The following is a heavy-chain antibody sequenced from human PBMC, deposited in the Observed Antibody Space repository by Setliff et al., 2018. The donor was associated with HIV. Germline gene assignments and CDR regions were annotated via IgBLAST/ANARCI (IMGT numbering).Heavy chain of an antibody. CDR3: ARAVGGSNYFDYSGYQDF. CDR1: GYPFDSYG. V-gene: IGHV1-18*01. Sequence: APVKVSCKTSGYPFDSYGISWVRQAPGQGLEWMGWISAYIGDTKYAQRFQGRVTMTTDPSTPTAYMELRSLKSEDTAVYYCARAVGGSNYFDYSGYQDFWGQGTRVTVSS. J-gene: IGHJ4*02. CDR2: ISAYIGDT. D-gene: IGHD3-22*01.